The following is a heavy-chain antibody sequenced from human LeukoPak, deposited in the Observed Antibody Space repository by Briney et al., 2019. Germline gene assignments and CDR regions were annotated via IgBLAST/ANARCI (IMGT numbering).Heavy chain of an antibody. CDR3: ARAPRYYYYYYMDV. CDR1: GGSISSYY. J-gene: IGHJ6*03. CDR2: IYYSGST. V-gene: IGHV4-59*01. Sequence: SETLSLTRTVSGGSISSYYWSWIRQPPGKGLEWIGYIYYSGSTNYNPSLKSRVTISVDTSKNQFSLKLSSVTAADTAVYYCARAPRYYYYYYMDVWAKGPRSPSP.